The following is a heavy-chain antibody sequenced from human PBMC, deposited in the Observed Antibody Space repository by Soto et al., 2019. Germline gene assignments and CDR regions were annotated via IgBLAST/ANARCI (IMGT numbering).Heavy chain of an antibody. D-gene: IGHD3-3*01. CDR2: IYYSGST. CDR1: GGSISSSSYY. Sequence: SETLSLTCTVSGGSISSSSYYWGWIRQPPGKGLEWIGSIYYSGSTYYNPPLKSRVTISVDTSKNQFSLKLSSVTAADTAVYYCARQYYDFWSGYYYPTSPFDYWGQGTLVTVSS. V-gene: IGHV4-39*01. J-gene: IGHJ4*02. CDR3: ARQYYDFWSGYYYPTSPFDY.